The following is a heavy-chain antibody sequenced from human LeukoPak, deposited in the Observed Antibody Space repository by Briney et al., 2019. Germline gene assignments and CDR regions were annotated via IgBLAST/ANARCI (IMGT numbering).Heavy chain of an antibody. V-gene: IGHV4-34*01. J-gene: IGHJ4*02. Sequence: SETLSLTCAVYGGSFSGYYWSWIRQSPGKGLEWIGEINHSGSTNYNPSLRSRVTISVDTSKNQFALQLNSVTAADTAVYYCARKIEAAGRGGWVCWGQGTQVTVSS. D-gene: IGHD6-13*01. CDR2: INHSGST. CDR1: GGSFSGYY. CDR3: ARKIEAAGRGGWVC.